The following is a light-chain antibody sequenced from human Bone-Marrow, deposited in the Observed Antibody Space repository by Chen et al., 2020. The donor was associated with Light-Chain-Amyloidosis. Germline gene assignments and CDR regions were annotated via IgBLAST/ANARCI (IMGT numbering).Light chain of an antibody. CDR2: EVT. V-gene: IGLV2-14*01. CDR1: SSDVGGDNH. J-gene: IGLJ1*01. Sequence: QSALTQPASVSGSPGQSFTISCTGTSSDVGGDNHVSWYQQHPDKAPKLMIYEVTNRPSWVPDRFCGSKADNTASLTISGLQTEDEADYFCSSYTITNTLVFGSGTRVTVL. CDR3: SSYTITNTLV.